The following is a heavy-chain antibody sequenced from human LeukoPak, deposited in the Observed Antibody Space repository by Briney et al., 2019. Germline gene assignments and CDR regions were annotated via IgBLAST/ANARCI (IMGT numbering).Heavy chain of an antibody. CDR3: ARAGSSGFDAFDI. V-gene: IGHV3-21*01. D-gene: IGHD6-19*01. Sequence: GGSLRLSCAASGFTFSSDYSMNWVRQAPGKGLEWVSCITSSSTYIYYADSVKGRFTISRDNAKNSLYLQMNSLRDEDTAVYYCARAGSSGFDAFDIWGQGTMVTVSS. CDR1: GFTFSSDYS. CDR2: ITSSSTYI. J-gene: IGHJ3*02.